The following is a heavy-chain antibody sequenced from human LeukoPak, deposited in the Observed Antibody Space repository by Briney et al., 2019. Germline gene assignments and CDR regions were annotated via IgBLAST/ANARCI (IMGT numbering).Heavy chain of an antibody. J-gene: IGHJ6*02. V-gene: IGHV4-30-2*01. D-gene: IGHD4-23*01. CDR3: ARALRLTPSVGYYYYGMDV. CDR2: IYHSGST. CDR1: GGSISSGGYS. Sequence: PSQTLSLTCAVSGGSISSGGYSWSWIRQPPGKGLEWIGYIYHSGSTYYNPSLKSRVTISVDRSKNQFSLKLSSVTAADTAVYYCARALRLTPSVGYYYYGMDVWGQGTTVTVSS.